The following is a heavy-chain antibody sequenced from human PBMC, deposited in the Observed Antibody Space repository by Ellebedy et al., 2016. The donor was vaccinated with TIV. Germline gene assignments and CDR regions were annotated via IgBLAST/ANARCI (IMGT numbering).Heavy chain of an antibody. CDR2: ISYDGSNK. CDR3: ARERIAALDY. V-gene: IGHV3-30-3*01. D-gene: IGHD6-13*01. CDR1: GFTFSSYA. J-gene: IGHJ4*02. Sequence: GGSLRLSXAASGFTFSSYAMHWVRQAPGKGLEWVAVISYDGSNKYYADSVKGRFTISRDNSKNTLYLQMNSLRDEDTAVYYCARERIAALDYWGQGTLVTVSS.